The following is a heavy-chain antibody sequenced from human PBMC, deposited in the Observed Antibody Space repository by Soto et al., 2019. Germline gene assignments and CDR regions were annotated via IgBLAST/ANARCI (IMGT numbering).Heavy chain of an antibody. CDR3: ARALPPTDY. J-gene: IGHJ4*02. CDR2: ISAYNGNT. V-gene: IGHV1-18*01. Sequence: SRWVRQAPGQGLEWMGWISAYNGNTNYAQKLQGRVTMTTDTSTSTAYMEMRSLRSDDTAVYYCARALPPTDYWGQGTLVTVSS.